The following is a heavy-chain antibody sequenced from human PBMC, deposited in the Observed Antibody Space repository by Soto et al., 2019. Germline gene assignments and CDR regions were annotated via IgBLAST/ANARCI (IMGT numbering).Heavy chain of an antibody. Sequence: PSETLSLTCTVSGGSISSNYWSWIRQPPGKGLEWIGYMYYTGSTVYNPSFRSRVTISVDTSKNQFSLKLNSVTAADTAVYYCARDLWGYCGTDCYPLDVWGQGTTVTVSS. CDR2: MYYTGST. D-gene: IGHD2-21*02. CDR1: GGSISSNY. V-gene: IGHV4-59*01. J-gene: IGHJ6*02. CDR3: ARDLWGYCGTDCYPLDV.